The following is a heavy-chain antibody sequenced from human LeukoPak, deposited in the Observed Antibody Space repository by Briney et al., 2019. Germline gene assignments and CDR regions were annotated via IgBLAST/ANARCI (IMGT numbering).Heavy chain of an antibody. V-gene: IGHV3-7*05. Sequence: GSLRLSCATSGFSLSGHWMNWVRQPPGKGLEWVANIKAGGSEKYYVDSVEGRFTISRDDAKRTVDLQMDNLRTEDTAVYYCAYRNNFEYWGQGTLVTVSS. CDR2: IKAGGSEK. J-gene: IGHJ4*02. CDR3: AYRNNFEY. D-gene: IGHD1-26*01. CDR1: GFSLSGHW.